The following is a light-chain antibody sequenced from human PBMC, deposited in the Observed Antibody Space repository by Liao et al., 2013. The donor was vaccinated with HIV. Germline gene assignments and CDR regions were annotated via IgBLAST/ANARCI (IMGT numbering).Light chain of an antibody. CDR1: ELGDKY. CDR2: QDT. Sequence: SDELTQPSSVSVSPGQTATITCSGDELGDKYASWYQQRPGQSPVLVIYQDTKRPSGIPERFSGSNSGNTATLTISGTLPSDEAEYFCQTWDNSFVAFGGGTRLTVL. V-gene: IGLV3-1*01. CDR3: QTWDNSFVA. J-gene: IGLJ2*01.